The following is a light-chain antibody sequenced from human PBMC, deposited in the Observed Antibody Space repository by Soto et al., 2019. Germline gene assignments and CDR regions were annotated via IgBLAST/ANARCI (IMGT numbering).Light chain of an antibody. V-gene: IGLV2-8*01. Sequence: QSALTQPPSASGSPGQSVTISCTGTSSDVGGYNYVSWYQQHPGKAPKLMIYEVSKRPSGVPDRFSGSKSGNTASLNVSGLQAEDEADYYCSSYAGSNIYVFGTGTQVTVL. J-gene: IGLJ1*01. CDR1: SSDVGGYNY. CDR3: SSYAGSNIYV. CDR2: EVS.